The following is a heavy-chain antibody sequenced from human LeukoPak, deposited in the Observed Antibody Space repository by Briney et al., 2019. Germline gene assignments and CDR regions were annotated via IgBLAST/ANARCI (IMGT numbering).Heavy chain of an antibody. D-gene: IGHD3-22*01. V-gene: IGHV4-39*01. CDR3: ARRGYYYDSSGYYRFDY. CDR2: IYYSGST. CDR1: GGSISSSSYY. Sequence: SETLSLTCTVSGGSISSSSYYWGWLRQPPGKGLEWIGSIYYSGSTYNNPSLKSLVTISVDTSKNQFSLKLSSVTAADTAVYYCARRGYYYDSSGYYRFDYWGQGTLVTVSS. J-gene: IGHJ4*02.